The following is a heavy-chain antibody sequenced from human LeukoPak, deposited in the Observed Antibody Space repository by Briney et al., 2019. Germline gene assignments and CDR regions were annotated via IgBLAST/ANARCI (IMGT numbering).Heavy chain of an antibody. J-gene: IGHJ4*02. D-gene: IGHD5-18*01. CDR3: ANSLRGYSYGYSSSSDY. CDR2: ISYDGSNK. Sequence: GGSLRLSCAASGFTFSSYAMHWVRQAPGKGLEWVAVISYDGSNKYYADSVKGRFAISRDNSKNTLYLQMSSLRAEDTAVYYCANSLRGYSYGYSSSSDYWGQGTLVTVSS. CDR1: GFTFSSYA. V-gene: IGHV3-30*09.